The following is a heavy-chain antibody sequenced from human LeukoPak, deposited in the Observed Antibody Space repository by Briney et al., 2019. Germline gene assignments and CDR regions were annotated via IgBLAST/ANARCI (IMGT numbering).Heavy chain of an antibody. Sequence: GXXLRLSCAASGFTFSSYEMNWVRQAPGKGLEWVSYISSSGSTIYYADSVKGRFTISRDNAKNSLYLQMNSLRAEDTAVYYCARAPSEYSSSWYGYWGQGTLVTVSS. CDR1: GFTFSSYE. CDR2: ISSSGSTI. CDR3: ARAPSEYSSSWYGY. J-gene: IGHJ4*02. D-gene: IGHD6-13*01. V-gene: IGHV3-48*03.